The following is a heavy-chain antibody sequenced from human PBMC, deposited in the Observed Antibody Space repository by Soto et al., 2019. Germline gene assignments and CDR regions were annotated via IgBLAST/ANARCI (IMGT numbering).Heavy chain of an antibody. Sequence: PSETLSLTCSVSGGSVRNKTYYWRWIRHPPGKRLEWIGYVYYSGTTNYNPSLKSRVTISVDLSKNQFSLRLSSVTTADTALYYCARTTAVPNTLRSRYFFDYWGQGTLVTVSS. J-gene: IGHJ4*02. D-gene: IGHD4-17*01. CDR2: VYYSGTT. V-gene: IGHV4-61*01. CDR1: GGSVRNKTYY. CDR3: ARTTAVPNTLRSRYFFDY.